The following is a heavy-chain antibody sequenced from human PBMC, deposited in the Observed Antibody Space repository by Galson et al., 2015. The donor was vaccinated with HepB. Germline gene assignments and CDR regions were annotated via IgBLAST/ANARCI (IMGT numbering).Heavy chain of an antibody. CDR2: ISGSGGST. Sequence: SLRLSCAASGFTFSSYAMSCVRQAPGKGLEWVSAISGSGGSTYYADSVKGRFTISRDNSKNTLYLKMNSLRSEDTAVYYCAKDLRSGYDFNSFSIDYWGQGTLVTVSS. CDR3: AKDLRSGYDFNSFSIDY. J-gene: IGHJ4*02. V-gene: IGHV3-23*01. D-gene: IGHD5-12*01. CDR1: GFTFSSYA.